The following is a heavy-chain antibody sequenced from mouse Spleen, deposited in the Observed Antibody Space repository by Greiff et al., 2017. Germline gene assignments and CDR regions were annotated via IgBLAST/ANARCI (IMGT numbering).Heavy chain of an antibody. J-gene: IGHJ2*01. V-gene: IGHV1-59*01. CDR1: GYTFTSYW. D-gene: IGHD3-2*02. CDR2: IDPSDSYT. CDR3: ARSSGYFDY. Sequence: QVQLQQSGAELVRPGTSVKLSCKASGYTFTSYWMHWVKQRPGQGLEWIGVIDPSDSYTNYNQKFKGKATLTVDTSSSTAYMQLSSLTSEDSAVYYCARSSGYFDYWGQGTTLTVSS.